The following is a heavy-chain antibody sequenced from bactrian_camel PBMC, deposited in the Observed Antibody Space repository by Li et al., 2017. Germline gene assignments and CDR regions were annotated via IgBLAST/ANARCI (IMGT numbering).Heavy chain of an antibody. D-gene: IGHD5*01. V-gene: IGHV3S6*01. CDR1: GFDFSTAW. J-gene: IGHJ4*01. CDR2: IHKDGEIA. CDR3: AADPSVRWCMGRVFAEGATGFAH. Sequence: HVQLVESGEGLVQPGGSLTPSCAASGFDFSTAWMYWVRQFPGKDIEWVCIIHKDGEIATYRAAVRDRFTVSRDNAKNMLYLQMNSLKPEDTAMYYCAADPSVRWCMGRVFAEGATGFAHWGQGTQVTVS.